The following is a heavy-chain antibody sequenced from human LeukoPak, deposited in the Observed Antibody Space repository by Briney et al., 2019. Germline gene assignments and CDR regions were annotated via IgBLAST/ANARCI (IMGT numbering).Heavy chain of an antibody. V-gene: IGHV3-74*01. J-gene: IGHJ4*02. CDR2: IDSDGSTT. CDR3: ARSVYDSGGYYRVLDY. CDR1: GFTFSSYW. Sequence: GGSLRLSCAASGFTFSSYWMHWVRQAPGKGLVWVSRIDSDGSTTSYADSVKGRFTISRDNAKNTLYLQMNSLRAEDTAVYYCARSVYDSGGYYRVLDYWGQGTLVTVSS. D-gene: IGHD3-22*01.